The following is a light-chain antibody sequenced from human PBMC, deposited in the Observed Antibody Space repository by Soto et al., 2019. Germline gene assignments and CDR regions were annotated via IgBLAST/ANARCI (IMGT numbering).Light chain of an antibody. CDR3: AAWDDSLSGPV. CDR1: SFNIGSNY. CDR2: RNN. J-gene: IGLJ2*01. Sequence: QDVVTQPPSASGTPGQRVTISCSGSSFNIGSNYVYWYQQLPGTAPKLLIYRNNQRPSGVPDRFSGSKSGTSASLAISGLRSEDEADYYCAAWDDSLSGPVFGGGTKVTVL. V-gene: IGLV1-47*01.